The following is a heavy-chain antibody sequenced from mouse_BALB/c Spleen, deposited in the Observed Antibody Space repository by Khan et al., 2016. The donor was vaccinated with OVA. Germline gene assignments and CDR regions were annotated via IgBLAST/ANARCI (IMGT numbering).Heavy chain of an antibody. V-gene: IGHV2-9*02. Sequence: VQLQESGPGLVAPSQSLSITCTVSGFSLTSYGIRWVRQPPGKGLEWLGVIWAGGSTNYNSALMSRLSISKDNSKSQVFLQMNSLQTDDTAMYYWARGEVNYEDAMDYGGQGTSVTVSS. J-gene: IGHJ4*01. CDR1: GFSLTSYG. CDR2: IWAGGST. CDR3: ARGEVNYEDAMDY. D-gene: IGHD2-1*01.